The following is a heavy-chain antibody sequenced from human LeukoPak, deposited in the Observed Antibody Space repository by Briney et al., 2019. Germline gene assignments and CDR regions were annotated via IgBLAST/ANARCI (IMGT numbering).Heavy chain of an antibody. V-gene: IGHV7-4-1*02. D-gene: IGHD3-10*01. J-gene: IGHJ4*02. CDR2: IDTTTGNP. CDR3: VRGTPTPGMDY. CDR1: GYPFSAHF. Sequence: ASVKVPCTASGYPFSAHFLNWVRQAPGQGLEWMGNIDTTTGNPRYAQDFTGRFVFSLDTSVSTAYLQITSLKADDTAAYYCVRGTPTPGMDYWGQGTQVTVSP.